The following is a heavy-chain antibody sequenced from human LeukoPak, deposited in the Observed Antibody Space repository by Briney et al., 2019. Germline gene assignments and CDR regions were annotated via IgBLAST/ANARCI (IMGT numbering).Heavy chain of an antibody. CDR2: IYTSGST. CDR1: GGSISSYY. CDR3: ARVNPVPAAPWGYWFDP. V-gene: IGHV4-4*07. D-gene: IGHD2-2*01. J-gene: IGHJ5*02. Sequence: SETLSLTCTVSGGSISSYYWSWIRQPAGKGLEWIGRIYTSGSTNYNPSLKSRVTMSVDTSKNQFSLKLSSVTAADTAVYYCARVNPVPAAPWGYWFDPWGQGTLVTVSS.